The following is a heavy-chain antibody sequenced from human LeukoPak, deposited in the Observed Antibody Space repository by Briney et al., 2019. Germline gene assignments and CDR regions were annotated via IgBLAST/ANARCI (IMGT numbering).Heavy chain of an antibody. CDR3: ARDVLALYSSSCFGY. Sequence: GGSLRLSCAASGFTFSSYGMSWVRLAPGKGLEWVSAISSSGSTIYYADSVKGRFTISRDNAKNSLYLQMNSLRAEDTAVYYCARDVLALYSSSCFGYWGQGTLVTVSS. D-gene: IGHD6-13*01. J-gene: IGHJ4*02. CDR1: GFTFSSYG. V-gene: IGHV3-21*04. CDR2: ISSSGSTI.